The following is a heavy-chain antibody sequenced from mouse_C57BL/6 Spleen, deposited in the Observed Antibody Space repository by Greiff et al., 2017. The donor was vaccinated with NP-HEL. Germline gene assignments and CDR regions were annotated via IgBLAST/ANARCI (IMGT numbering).Heavy chain of an antibody. J-gene: IGHJ2*01. V-gene: IGHV14-4*01. CDR2: IDPENGDT. CDR3: TTFDGSTRGY. D-gene: IGHD2-3*01. CDR1: GFNIKDDY. Sequence: EVMLVESGAELVRPGASVKLSCTASGFNIKDDYMHWVKQRPEQGLEWIGWIDPENGDTEYASKFQGKATITADTSSNTAYLQLSSLTSEDTAVYYCTTFDGSTRGYWGQGTTLTVSS.